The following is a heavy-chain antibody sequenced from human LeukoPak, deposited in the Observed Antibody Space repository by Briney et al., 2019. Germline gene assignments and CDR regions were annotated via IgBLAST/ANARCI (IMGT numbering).Heavy chain of an antibody. Sequence: GGSLRLSCAVSGFTFSSYEMNWVRQAPGKGLEWVPYISSSGSTIYYADSVKRRFTISRDNSKNTLYLQMNSLRAEDTAVYYCAKSLRDLMATIIYYMDVWGKGTTVTISS. CDR2: ISSSGSTI. V-gene: IGHV3-48*03. J-gene: IGHJ6*03. CDR1: GFTFSSYE. D-gene: IGHD5-24*01. CDR3: AKSLRDLMATIIYYMDV.